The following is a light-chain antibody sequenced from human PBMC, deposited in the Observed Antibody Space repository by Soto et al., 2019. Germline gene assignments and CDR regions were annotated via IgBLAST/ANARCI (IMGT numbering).Light chain of an antibody. Sequence: QSALSQPASVSGSPGQSITIPCTGSSSDVGSNNLVSWYQQHPGKAPKVMIYEATKRPSGVSNRFSGSKSGNTASLTISGLQAEDEADYYCCSYANIHIWVFGGGTKLTVL. V-gene: IGLV2-23*01. CDR3: CSYANIHIWV. CDR2: EAT. J-gene: IGLJ3*02. CDR1: SSDVGSNNL.